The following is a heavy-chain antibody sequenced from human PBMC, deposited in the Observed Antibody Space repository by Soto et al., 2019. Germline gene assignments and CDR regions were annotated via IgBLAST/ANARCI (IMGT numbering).Heavy chain of an antibody. CDR3: AREVTIFGVVISWFDP. D-gene: IGHD3-3*01. Sequence: QVQLQESGPGLVKPSQTLSLTCTVSGGSISSGGYYWSWIRQHPGKGLEWIGYIYYSGSTYYNPSLKSRVTISVDTSKNQSSLKLSSVTAADTAVYYCAREVTIFGVVISWFDPWGQGTLVTVSS. V-gene: IGHV4-31*03. CDR1: GGSISSGGYY. J-gene: IGHJ5*02. CDR2: IYYSGST.